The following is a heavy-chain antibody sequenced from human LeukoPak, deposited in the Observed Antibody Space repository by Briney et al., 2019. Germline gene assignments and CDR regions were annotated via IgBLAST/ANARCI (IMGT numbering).Heavy chain of an antibody. CDR3: AKDRRSSGHPFDY. J-gene: IGHJ4*02. V-gene: IGHV3-23*01. Sequence: PGGSLRLSCAASGSTFSTYAMSWVRQAPGKGLEWVSAISGSGITTYYADSVKGRFTLSRDNSKNTLHLQMNSLRAEDTAVYYCAKDRRSSGHPFDYWGQGTLVTVSS. CDR1: GSTFSTYA. D-gene: IGHD3-22*01. CDR2: ISGSGITT.